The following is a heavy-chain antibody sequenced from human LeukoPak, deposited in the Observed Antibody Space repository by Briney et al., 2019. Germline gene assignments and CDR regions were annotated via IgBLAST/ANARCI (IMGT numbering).Heavy chain of an antibody. D-gene: IGHD1-1*01. CDR3: TQLSRGY. J-gene: IGHJ4*02. CDR2: IKPKTDGGTT. CDR1: GFSLSDAW. Sequence: GGSLRLSCAASGFSLSDAWMSWVRQAPGKGLECVDRIKPKTDGGTTDYAEPVKDRFSVSRDDSKNTLYLQINSLTTEDTGLYYCTQLSRGYWGQGTQVTVSS. V-gene: IGHV3-15*01.